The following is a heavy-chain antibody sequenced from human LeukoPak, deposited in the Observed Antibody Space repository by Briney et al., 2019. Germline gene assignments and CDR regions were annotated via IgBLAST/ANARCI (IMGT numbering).Heavy chain of an antibody. Sequence: GGSLRLSCAASGFTFSSYAMSWVRQAQGKGPEWVSAISGSGGSTYYADSVKGRFTISRDNSKNTLYLQMNSLRAEDTAVYYCAKVKWLQSEYFDYWGQGTLVTVSS. D-gene: IGHD5-24*01. V-gene: IGHV3-23*01. J-gene: IGHJ4*02. CDR3: AKVKWLQSEYFDY. CDR2: ISGSGGST. CDR1: GFTFSSYA.